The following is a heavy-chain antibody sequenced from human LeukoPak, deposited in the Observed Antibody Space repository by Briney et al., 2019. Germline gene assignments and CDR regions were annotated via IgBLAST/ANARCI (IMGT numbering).Heavy chain of an antibody. CDR3: ARAVRYSYGVGRLYNGDYFDY. V-gene: IGHV4-59*04. J-gene: IGHJ4*02. CDR2: IFHSGNT. CDR1: GGSISSYY. D-gene: IGHD5-18*01. Sequence: SETLSLTCTVSGGSISSYYWSWIRQPPGKGLEWIGSIFHSGNTYYNPSLKSRVTILVDTSENQFSLKLSSVTAADTAVYFCARAVRYSYGVGRLYNGDYFDYWGQGTLVTVSS.